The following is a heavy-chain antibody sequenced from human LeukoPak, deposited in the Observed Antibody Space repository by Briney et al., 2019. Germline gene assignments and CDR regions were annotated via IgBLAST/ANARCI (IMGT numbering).Heavy chain of an antibody. Sequence: SETLSLTCAVYGGSFSGYYWSWIRQPPGKGLEWIGSIYYSGSTYYNPSLKSRVTISKDTPKSQFSLKLNSVTAADTAVYYCARGPAQYSSGPDYWGQGTLVTVSS. J-gene: IGHJ4*02. CDR3: ARGPAQYSSGPDY. D-gene: IGHD6-19*01. V-gene: IGHV4-34*01. CDR2: IYYSGST. CDR1: GGSFSGYY.